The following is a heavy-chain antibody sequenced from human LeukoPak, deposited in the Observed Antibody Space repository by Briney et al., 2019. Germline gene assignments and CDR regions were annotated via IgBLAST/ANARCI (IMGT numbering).Heavy chain of an antibody. J-gene: IGHJ5*02. D-gene: IGHD6-13*01. CDR3: ARVAAGTYWFDP. CDR1: GFTVNSNH. Sequence: GGSLRLSCAVSGFTVNSNHMSWVRQAPGKGLEWVSVIYRSGNTNYADSVKGRFTISRDNSKNTLYLQMNSLRAEDTALYYCARVAAGTYWFDPWGQGTLVTVSS. V-gene: IGHV3-66*01. CDR2: IYRSGNT.